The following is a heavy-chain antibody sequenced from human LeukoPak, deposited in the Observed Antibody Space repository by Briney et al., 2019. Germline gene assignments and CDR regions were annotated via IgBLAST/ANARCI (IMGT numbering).Heavy chain of an antibody. CDR2: IYYSGST. V-gene: IGHV4-59*08. J-gene: IGHJ3*02. CDR3: ASAIFVENAFDI. D-gene: IGHD3-3*01. CDR1: GGSISSYY. Sequence: SETLSLTCTVSGGSISSYYWSWTRQPPGKGLEWIGYIYYSGSTNYNPSLKSRVTISVDTSKNQFSLKLSSVTAADTAVYYCASAIFVENAFDIWGQGTMVTVSS.